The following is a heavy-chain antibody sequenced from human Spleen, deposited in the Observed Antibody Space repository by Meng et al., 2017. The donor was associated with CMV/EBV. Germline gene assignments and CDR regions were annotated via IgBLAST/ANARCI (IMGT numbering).Heavy chain of an antibody. CDR2: INPHSGGT. J-gene: IGHJ4*02. CDR1: GYTLIDYY. V-gene: IGHV1-2*02. D-gene: IGHD2-2*01. Sequence: ASVKVSCKASGYTLIDYYIHWVRQAPGQGLEWMGWINPHSGGTNYAQKFQGRVTMSSDTSISTAYMELNRLKSDDTAVYYCARGGYAVRNPVAYWGQGTLVTVSS. CDR3: ARGGYAVRNPVAY.